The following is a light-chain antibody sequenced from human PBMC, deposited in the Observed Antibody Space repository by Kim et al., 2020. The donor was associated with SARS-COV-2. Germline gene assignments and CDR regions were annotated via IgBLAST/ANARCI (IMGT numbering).Light chain of an antibody. V-gene: IGLV1-44*01. Sequence: QSVLTQPPSASGTPGQRVTISCSGSRSNIGSNTVNWYQHLPGTAPKVLMYTDNERPSGVPDRFSGSKSGTSASLVISALQSEDEADYYCAAWDDSLSSRVFGGGTKVTVL. J-gene: IGLJ3*02. CDR2: TDN. CDR1: RSNIGSNT. CDR3: AAWDDSLSSRV.